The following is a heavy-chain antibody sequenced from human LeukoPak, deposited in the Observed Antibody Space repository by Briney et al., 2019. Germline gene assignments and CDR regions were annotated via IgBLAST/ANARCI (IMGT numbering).Heavy chain of an antibody. Sequence: ASVKVSCKASGYTFTSCYMHWVRQAPGQGLEWMGIINPSGGSTSYAQKFQGRVTMTRDTSTSTVYMELSSLRSEDTAVYYCARLEDTNYEGYYFDYWGQGTLVTVSS. CDR3: ARLEDTNYEGYYFDY. D-gene: IGHD4-11*01. CDR2: INPSGGST. V-gene: IGHV1-46*01. CDR1: GYTFTSCY. J-gene: IGHJ4*02.